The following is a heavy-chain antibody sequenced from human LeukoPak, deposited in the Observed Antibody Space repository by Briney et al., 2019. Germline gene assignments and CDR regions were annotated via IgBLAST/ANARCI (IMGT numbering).Heavy chain of an antibody. J-gene: IGHJ4*02. CDR2: INPSGSYT. D-gene: IGHD5-12*01. CDR3: ARALSGYDLEYFDY. CDR1: GFTFTSYY. V-gene: IGHV1-46*01. Sequence: ASVKVSCKASGFTFTSYYMHWVRQAPGQGLEWMGIINPSGSYTSYAQKFQGRVTMTRDTSTSTVYMELSSLRSEDTAVYYCARALSGYDLEYFDYWGQGTPVTVSS.